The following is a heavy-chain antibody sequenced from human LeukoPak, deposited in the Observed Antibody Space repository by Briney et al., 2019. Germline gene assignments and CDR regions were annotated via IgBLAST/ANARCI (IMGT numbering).Heavy chain of an antibody. Sequence: SETLSLTCTVSGGSISSSSYYWGWIRQPPGNGLEWIGTIYYSGSTYYNPSLKSRVTISVDTSKNQFSLKLSSVTAADTAVYYCARATYCNGGSCYTGVFDYRGQGTLVTVSS. CDR2: IYYSGST. D-gene: IGHD2-15*01. CDR1: GGSISSSSYY. J-gene: IGHJ4*02. V-gene: IGHV4-39*01. CDR3: ARATYCNGGSCYTGVFDY.